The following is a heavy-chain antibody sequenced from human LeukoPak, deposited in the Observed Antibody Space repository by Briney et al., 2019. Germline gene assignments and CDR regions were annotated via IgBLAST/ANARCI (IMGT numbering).Heavy chain of an antibody. D-gene: IGHD3-3*01. CDR3: ARDQYNTWSRRGNFDS. CDR2: IKLDGSEK. Sequence: GGSLRLSCVASGFTFGKYWMSWVRQAPGKGLEWVANIKLDGSEKNYVDSVKGRFTISRDNTKNSLYLQMNSLRVEDTAVFYCARDQYNTWSRRGNFDSWGQGTLVIVSS. J-gene: IGHJ4*02. V-gene: IGHV3-7*03. CDR1: GFTFGKYW.